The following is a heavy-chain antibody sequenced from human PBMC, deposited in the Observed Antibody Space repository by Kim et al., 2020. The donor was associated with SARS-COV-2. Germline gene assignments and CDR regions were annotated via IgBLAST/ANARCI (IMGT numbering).Heavy chain of an antibody. CDR3: AKVSRHIVGELADGRWGYFQH. Sequence: GGSLRLSCAASGFTFDDYAMHWVRQAPGKGLEWVSLISGDGGSTYYADSVKGRFTISRDNSKNSLYLQMNSLRTEDTALYYCAKVSRHIVGELADGRWGYFQHWGQGTLVTVSS. D-gene: IGHD2-21*01. CDR2: ISGDGGST. J-gene: IGHJ1*01. CDR1: GFTFDDYA. V-gene: IGHV3-43*02.